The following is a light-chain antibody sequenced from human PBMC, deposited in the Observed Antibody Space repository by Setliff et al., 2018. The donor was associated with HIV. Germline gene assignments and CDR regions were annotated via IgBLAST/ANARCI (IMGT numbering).Light chain of an antibody. CDR2: EVT. J-gene: IGLJ1*01. CDR1: SSDVGTYNA. Sequence: QSVLTQPASVSGSPGQSITISCTGTSSDVGTYNAVYWYQQHPGKAPKLMIYEVTKRPSGVSDRFSGSKSGNTASLTISWLQADDEADYYCCSYASYSTYVFGSGTKVTV. CDR3: CSYASYSTYV. V-gene: IGLV2-23*02.